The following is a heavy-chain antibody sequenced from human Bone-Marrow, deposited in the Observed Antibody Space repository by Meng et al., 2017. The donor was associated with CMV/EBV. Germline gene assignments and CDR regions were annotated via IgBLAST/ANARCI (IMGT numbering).Heavy chain of an antibody. Sequence: SETLSLTCTVSGGSISSYFWSWIRQPPGKGLEWIGYIYYTGSTTYNPSLKSRVTISVDTSKNQFSLKLSSVTAADTAVYYCARDSMYSSGWNYYYYGMDVWGQGTTVTVSS. V-gene: IGHV4-59*01. J-gene: IGHJ6*02. CDR2: IYYTGST. CDR3: ARDSMYSSGWNYYYYGMDV. CDR1: GGSISSYF. D-gene: IGHD6-19*01.